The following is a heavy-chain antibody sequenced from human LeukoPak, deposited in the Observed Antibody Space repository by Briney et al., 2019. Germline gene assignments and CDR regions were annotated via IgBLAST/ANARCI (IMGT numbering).Heavy chain of an antibody. Sequence: SETLSLTCTVSGGSISSHYWSWIRQPPGKGLEWIGYISYSGSTNYNPSLKSRVTMSVDTSKNQFSLKLSSVTAADTAVYYGTRDRRDGYNYVDIWGQGTLVTVSS. J-gene: IGHJ4*02. CDR3: TRDRRDGYNYVDI. V-gene: IGHV4-59*11. D-gene: IGHD5-24*01. CDR2: ISYSGST. CDR1: GGSISSHY.